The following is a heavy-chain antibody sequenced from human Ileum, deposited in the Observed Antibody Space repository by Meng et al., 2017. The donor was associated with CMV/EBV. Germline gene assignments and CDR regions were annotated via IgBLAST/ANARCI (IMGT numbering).Heavy chain of an antibody. J-gene: IGHJ4*02. V-gene: IGHV3-15*01. D-gene: IGHD6-19*01. Sequence: GESLKISCVASGLPFTQTWMSWVRQAPGKGLEWVGRIKSKADGEAAEYSASVRGRFTISRDDSENILYLQMNSLDIEDTGVYYCATGERQWQLLFDCWGQGTLVTVSS. CDR2: IKSKADGEAA. CDR1: GLPFTQTW. CDR3: ATGERQWQLLFDC.